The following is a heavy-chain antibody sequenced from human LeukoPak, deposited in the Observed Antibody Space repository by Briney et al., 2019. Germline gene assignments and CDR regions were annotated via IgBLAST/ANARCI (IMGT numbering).Heavy chain of an antibody. CDR1: GGTFSSYA. CDR3: ARVIAVAGTPLDY. D-gene: IGHD6-19*01. V-gene: IGHV1-2*02. J-gene: IGHJ4*02. Sequence: ASVKVSCKASGGTFSSYAISWVRQAPGQGLEWMGWINPNSGGTNYAQKFQGRVTMTRDTSISTAYMELSRLRSDDTAVYYCARVIAVAGTPLDYWGQGTLVTVSS. CDR2: INPNSGGT.